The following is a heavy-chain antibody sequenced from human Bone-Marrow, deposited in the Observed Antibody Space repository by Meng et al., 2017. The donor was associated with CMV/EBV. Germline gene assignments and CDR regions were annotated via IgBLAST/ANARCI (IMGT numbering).Heavy chain of an antibody. V-gene: IGHV3-49*04. D-gene: IGHD5-18*01. CDR1: GFIFGEQA. J-gene: IGHJ6*02. CDR3: SSQDDGNSYGYNYYYDMDV. CDR2: IRSTADGGTT. Sequence: GGSLRLPCKASGFIFGEQAMSWVRQAPGKGLEWVGFIRSTADGGTTEYAASVRGRFTISRDDSKSIAYLQMNSLKTEDTAVYYCSSQDDGNSYGYNYYYDMDVWGQGTTVTVSS.